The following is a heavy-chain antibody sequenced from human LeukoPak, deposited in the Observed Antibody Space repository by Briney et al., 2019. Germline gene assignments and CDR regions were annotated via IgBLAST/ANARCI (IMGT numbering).Heavy chain of an antibody. CDR1: GGSFSGYY. V-gene: IGHV4-34*01. J-gene: IGHJ4*02. CDR2: ISYSGNT. Sequence: PSETLSLTCAVYGGSFSGYYWSWIRQPPGKGREWIGEISYSGNTNYNPSLKSRVTISVDTSKNQFSLKLSSVTAADTAVYYCARRGPYYYGSGSYYKVDYWGQGTLVTVSS. CDR3: ARRGPYYYGSGSYYKVDY. D-gene: IGHD3-10*01.